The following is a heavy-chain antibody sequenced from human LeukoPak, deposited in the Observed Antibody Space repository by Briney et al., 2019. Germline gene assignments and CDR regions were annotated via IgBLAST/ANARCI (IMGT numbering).Heavy chain of an antibody. CDR3: ARGRSSMVRGYYYYYMDV. J-gene: IGHJ6*03. Sequence: PSETLSLTCTVSGGSISSYYWSWIRQPPGKGLEWIGYIYYSGSTNYNPSLKSRVTISVDTSKNQFSLKLSSVTAADTAVYYCARGRSSMVRGYYYYYMDVWGRGTTVTISS. D-gene: IGHD3-10*01. CDR2: IYYSGST. CDR1: GGSISSYY. V-gene: IGHV4-59*01.